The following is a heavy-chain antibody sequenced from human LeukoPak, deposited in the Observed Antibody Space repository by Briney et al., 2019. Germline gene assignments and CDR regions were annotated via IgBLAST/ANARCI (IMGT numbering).Heavy chain of an antibody. Sequence: PGGSLRLSCAASGFTFSSYAMSWVRQAPGKGREWVSAISGSGGSTYYADSVKGRFTISRDNSKNTLYLQTNSLRAEDTAVYYCAKTMAYGDYYDAFDTWGQGTMVTVSS. J-gene: IGHJ3*02. CDR3: AKTMAYGDYYDAFDT. CDR2: ISGSGGST. CDR1: GFTFSSYA. D-gene: IGHD4-17*01. V-gene: IGHV3-23*01.